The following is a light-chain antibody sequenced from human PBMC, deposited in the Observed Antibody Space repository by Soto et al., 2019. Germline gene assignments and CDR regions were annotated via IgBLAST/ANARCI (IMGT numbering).Light chain of an antibody. CDR1: SSDVGGYNY. CDR2: EVT. CDR3: SSYAGSNIL. J-gene: IGLJ2*01. Sequence: QSVLTQPPSASGSPGQSVTISCTGTSSDVGGYNYVSWYQQHPGKAPKLMIYEVTKRPSAVPDRFSGSKSGNMASLTVSGLQAEDEADYYCSSYAGSNILFGGGTKVTVL. V-gene: IGLV2-8*01.